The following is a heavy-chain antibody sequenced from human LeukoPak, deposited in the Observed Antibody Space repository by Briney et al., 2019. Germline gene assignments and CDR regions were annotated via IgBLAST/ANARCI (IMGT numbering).Heavy chain of an antibody. CDR2: INHSGST. V-gene: IGHV4-34*01. J-gene: IGHJ5*02. CDR3: ARGARGWYFWFDP. CDR1: GGSFSGYY. D-gene: IGHD6-19*01. Sequence: SETPSLTCAVYGGSFSGYYWSWIRQPPGKGLEWIGEINHSGSTNYNPSLKSRVTISVDTSKNQFSLKLSSVTAADTAVYYCARGARGWYFWFDPWGQGTLVTVSS.